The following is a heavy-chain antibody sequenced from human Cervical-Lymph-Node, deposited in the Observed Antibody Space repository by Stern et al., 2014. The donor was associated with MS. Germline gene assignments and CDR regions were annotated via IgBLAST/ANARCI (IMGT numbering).Heavy chain of an antibody. CDR3: ARGVGAAAGLGESRLDP. V-gene: IGHV1-69*04. CDR1: GGSFSSYP. J-gene: IGHJ5*02. Sequence: DQLVESGAEVKKPGSSVKVSCKASGGSFSSYPISWVRQAPGQGLEWMGRIVPFLGIADFAEEFRDRITLTADKSTSTAYMELSSLRSEDTAIYYCARGVGAAAGLGESRLDPWGQGTLVRVSS. CDR2: IVPFLGIA. D-gene: IGHD6-13*01.